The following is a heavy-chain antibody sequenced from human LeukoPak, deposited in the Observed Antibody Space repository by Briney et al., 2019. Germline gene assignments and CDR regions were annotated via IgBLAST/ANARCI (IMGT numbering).Heavy chain of an antibody. D-gene: IGHD4-17*01. J-gene: IGHJ3*02. CDR2: ISGTGGAT. Sequence: GGSLRLSCAASGFTFSNYAMTWVRQVPGKGLEWVSGISGTGGATNYADSVKGRFTISRDNSKNTLYLQMSSLRAEDMAVYYCAKTLTTVTILDAFDIGGKGKMVTVSS. CDR1: GFTFSNYA. V-gene: IGHV3-23*01. CDR3: AKTLTTVTILDAFDI.